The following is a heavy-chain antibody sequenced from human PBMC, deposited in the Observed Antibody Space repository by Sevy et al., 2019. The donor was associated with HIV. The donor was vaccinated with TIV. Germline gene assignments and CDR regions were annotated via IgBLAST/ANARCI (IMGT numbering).Heavy chain of an antibody. CDR1: GFTFSDHY. V-gene: IGHV3-72*01. Sequence: GGSLRLSCVASGFTFSDHYMDWVRQAPGKGLEWVGRTTNKGNSYTTEYAASVKGRFTISRDDSKNSLFLQMNSLKTEDTAVYYCARLTFYYAFDIWGQGTMVTVSS. D-gene: IGHD3-3*02. CDR2: TTNKGNSYTT. CDR3: ARLTFYYAFDI. J-gene: IGHJ3*02.